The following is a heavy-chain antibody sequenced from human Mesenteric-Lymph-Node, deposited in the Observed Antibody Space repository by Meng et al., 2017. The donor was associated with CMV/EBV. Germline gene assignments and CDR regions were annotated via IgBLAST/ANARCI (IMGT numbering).Heavy chain of an antibody. J-gene: IGHJ5*02. CDR1: GGSISSSSYY. CDR2: IYYSGST. D-gene: IGHD2-2*01. V-gene: IGHV4-39*02. Sequence: SETLSLTCTVSGGSISSSSYYWGWIRQPPGKGLEWIGSIYYSGSTYYNPSLKSRVTISVDTSKNQFSLKLSSVTAADTAVYYCARERGRYCSSTSCSYNWFDPWGQGTLVTVSS. CDR3: ARERGRYCSSTSCSYNWFDP.